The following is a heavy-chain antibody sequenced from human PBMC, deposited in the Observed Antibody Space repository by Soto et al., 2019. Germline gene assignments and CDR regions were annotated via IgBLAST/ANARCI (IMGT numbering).Heavy chain of an antibody. CDR3: ARGLSVTLFDN. J-gene: IGHJ4*02. CDR1: GGSISTGGYY. V-gene: IGHV4-31*03. CDR2: IYYSGST. Sequence: QVQLQESGPGLVKPSQTLSLTCTVSGGSISTGGYYWTWIRQHPGKGLEWIGYIYYSGSTYYNPSLKNRVTISVDTSKNQFSLKLSSVTAAETAVYYCARGLSVTLFDNWGQGTLVTVSS. D-gene: IGHD4-17*01.